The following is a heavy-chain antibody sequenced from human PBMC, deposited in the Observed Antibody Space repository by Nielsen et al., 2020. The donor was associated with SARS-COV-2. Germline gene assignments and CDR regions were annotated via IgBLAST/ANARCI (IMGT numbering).Heavy chain of an antibody. Sequence: GESLKISCAASGFTVSSNYMSWVRQAPGKGLVWVSTINSDGRRAYYADSVKGRFTISRDNARNTLYLQINSLTAEDTAVYYCARVSLDSYGSGTYWPKNYYYYGVDVWGHGTTVTVSS. D-gene: IGHD3-10*01. V-gene: IGHV3-74*01. CDR1: GFTVSSNY. CDR2: INSDGRRA. J-gene: IGHJ6*02. CDR3: ARVSLDSYGSGTYWPKNYYYYGVDV.